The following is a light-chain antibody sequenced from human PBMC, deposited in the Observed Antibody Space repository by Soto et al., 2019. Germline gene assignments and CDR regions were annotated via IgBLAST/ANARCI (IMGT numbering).Light chain of an antibody. CDR2: VNSDGSH. V-gene: IGLV4-69*01. J-gene: IGLJ3*02. CDR1: SWHSTYA. Sequence: QLVLTQSPSASASLGASVKLTCTLSSWHSTYAIAWHQQQPEKGPRYLMKVNSDGSHSKGDGIPDRFSGSSSGAERYLTISSLQSEDEADYYCQTWGTGINWVFGGGTQLTVL. CDR3: QTWGTGINWV.